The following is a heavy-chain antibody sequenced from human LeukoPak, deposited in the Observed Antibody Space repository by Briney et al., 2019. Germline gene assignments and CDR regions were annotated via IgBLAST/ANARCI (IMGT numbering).Heavy chain of an antibody. V-gene: IGHV4-38-2*01. D-gene: IGHD2-2*01. CDR1: AYSVNSAYY. J-gene: IGHJ4*02. Sequence: SETLSLTCGVSAYSVNSAYYWGWIRQPPGKGLDWIGTVYHSGTTYYNPSLKNRVTISVDTSKNQFSLKRTSVTDADTAVYYCARLVPTAGYFDSWGQGTLDTVSS. CDR2: VYHSGTT. CDR3: ARLVPTAGYFDS.